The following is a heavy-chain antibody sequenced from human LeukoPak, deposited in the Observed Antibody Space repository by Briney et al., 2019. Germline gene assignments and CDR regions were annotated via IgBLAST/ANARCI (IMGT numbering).Heavy chain of an antibody. CDR3: AREPEIAAAGKGFDY. V-gene: IGHV3-66*01. CDR2: IYSGGST. D-gene: IGHD6-13*01. Sequence: PGGSLRLSCAASGFTVSSNYMSWVRQAPGKGLEWVSVIYSGGSTYYADSVKGRFTISRDNSKNTLYLQMNSLRAEDTTVYYCAREPEIAAAGKGFDYWGQGTLVTVSS. CDR1: GFTVSSNY. J-gene: IGHJ4*02.